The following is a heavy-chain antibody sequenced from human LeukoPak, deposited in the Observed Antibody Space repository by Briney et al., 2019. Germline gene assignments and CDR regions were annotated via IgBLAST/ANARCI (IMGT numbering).Heavy chain of an antibody. CDR2: ISGSGGRT. CDR3: AGGGPWGDYGPGINWFDP. Sequence: GGSLRLSCAASGFTFSSYAMSWVRQAPGKGLEWVSSISGSGGRTHYADSVKGRFTISRDNSKNTLYLQMNSLRAEDTAVYYCAGGGPWGDYGPGINWFDPWGQGTLVTVSS. CDR1: GFTFSSYA. V-gene: IGHV3-23*01. J-gene: IGHJ5*02. D-gene: IGHD3-16*01.